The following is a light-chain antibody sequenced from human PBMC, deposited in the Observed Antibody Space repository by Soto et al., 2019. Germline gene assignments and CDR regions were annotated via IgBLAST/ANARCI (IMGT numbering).Light chain of an antibody. Sequence: DIQMTQSPSTLSASVGVRVIITCRVSQSISNWLAWYQQKPGKAPKLLIFKASTLESGVPSRFSGSGSGTEFTLNISSLQPDDFATYHCQQYDTYPRTFGQGTKVDIK. CDR2: KAS. V-gene: IGKV1-5*03. J-gene: IGKJ1*01. CDR3: QQYDTYPRT. CDR1: QSISNW.